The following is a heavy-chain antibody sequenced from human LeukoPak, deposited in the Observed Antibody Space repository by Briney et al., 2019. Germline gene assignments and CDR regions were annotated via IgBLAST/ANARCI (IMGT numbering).Heavy chain of an antibody. D-gene: IGHD3-16*02. CDR3: ARHIGGGIEDMDV. CDR2: IYVTGN. Sequence: PSDTLSLTCTVSGGSIGTYYWSWVRQSPGKGLEWIGYIYVTGNRYNPYLQSRVTISVDTSRNQFFLKMSSVTAADTAVYYCARHIGGGIEDMDVWGKGTKVTVSS. CDR1: GGSIGTYY. V-gene: IGHV4-59*08. J-gene: IGHJ6*03.